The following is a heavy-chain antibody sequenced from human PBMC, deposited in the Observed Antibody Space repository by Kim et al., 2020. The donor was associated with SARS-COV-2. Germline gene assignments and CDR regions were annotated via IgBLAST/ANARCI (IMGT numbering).Heavy chain of an antibody. V-gene: IGHV4-39*01. CDR1: GDSISGSSYY. D-gene: IGHD5-12*01. CDR2: IHYSGST. CDR3: ARLGGSGYDSELDY. J-gene: IGHJ4*02. Sequence: SETLSLTCTVSGDSISGSSYYWGWIRQPPGKGLEWIGSIHYSGSTYYNPSLKSRVTIPVDMSKNQFSLNLRSVTAADTAVYYCARLGGSGYDSELDYWGQGNLVTVSS.